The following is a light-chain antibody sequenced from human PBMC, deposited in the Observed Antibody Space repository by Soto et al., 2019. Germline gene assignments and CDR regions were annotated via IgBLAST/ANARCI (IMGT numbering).Light chain of an antibody. CDR2: LGS. J-gene: IGKJ2*01. V-gene: IGKV2-28*01. CDR3: MQALQAPT. Sequence: DIVMTQSPLSLPVTPGEPASISCRSSQSLLHSNGYNYLDWYLQKPGQSPQLLIYLGSNRASGVPDRFSGNGSGTDFTLKISRVEAEDVGVYYCMQALQAPTFCQGTKLEIK. CDR1: QSLLHSNGYNY.